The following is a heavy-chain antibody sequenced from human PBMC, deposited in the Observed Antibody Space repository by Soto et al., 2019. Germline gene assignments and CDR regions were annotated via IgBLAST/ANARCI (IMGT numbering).Heavy chain of an antibody. J-gene: IGHJ4*02. CDR3: ARDQLDNRYYYDGSGRAGYFDY. D-gene: IGHD3-22*01. CDR2: ISSSGTTI. V-gene: IGHV3-11*01. CDR1: GFTFSDYY. Sequence: QVQLVESGGGLVKPGGSLRLSCAASGFTFSDYYMSWIRQAPGKGLEWVSYISSSGTTIYYADSVKGLFTISRDNAKNSLYLQMNSLRAEDTAVYHCARDQLDNRYYYDGSGRAGYFDYWGQGILVTVSS.